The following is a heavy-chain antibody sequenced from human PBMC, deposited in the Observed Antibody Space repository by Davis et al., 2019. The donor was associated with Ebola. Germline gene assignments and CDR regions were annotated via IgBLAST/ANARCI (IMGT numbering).Heavy chain of an antibody. CDR2: ISGSGGST. D-gene: IGHD2-15*01. V-gene: IGHV3-23*01. CDR1: GYTFTGYY. Sequence: SCKASGYTFTGYYMHWVRQAPGKGLEWVSAISGSGGSTYYADSVKGRFTISRDNSKNTLYLQMNSLRAEDTAVYYCAKEAKCSGGSCYHELSYWGQGTLVTVSS. J-gene: IGHJ4*02. CDR3: AKEAKCSGGSCYHELSY.